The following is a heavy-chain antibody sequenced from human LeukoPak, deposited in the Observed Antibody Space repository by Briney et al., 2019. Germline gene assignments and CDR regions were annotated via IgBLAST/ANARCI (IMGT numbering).Heavy chain of an antibody. CDR3: ARDSPYGDYDAFDI. V-gene: IGHV3-7*01. CDR1: GFTFSPYW. CDR2: IKEDGSEK. Sequence: GGSLRLSSAASGFTFSPYWMSWVRQAPGKGLEWVANIKEDGSEKYYVDSVKGRFTISRDNAKNSLYLEMTSLRAEDTAVYYCARDSPYGDYDAFDIWGQGTMVTVSS. J-gene: IGHJ3*02. D-gene: IGHD4-17*01.